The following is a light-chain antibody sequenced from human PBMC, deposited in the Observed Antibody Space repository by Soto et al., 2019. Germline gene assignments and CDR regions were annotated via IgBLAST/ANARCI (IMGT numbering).Light chain of an antibody. CDR3: TSYGGRDNLV. Sequence: QSVLTQPPSASGSPGQSVTISCTGTSRDIGAYNYVSWFQQHPGEAPKLIISEVNKRPSGVPDRFSGSKSGNTGSLAVSGLQAEDEADYDCTSYGGRDNLVFGGGTKLTVL. J-gene: IGLJ3*02. V-gene: IGLV2-8*01. CDR2: EVN. CDR1: SRDIGAYNY.